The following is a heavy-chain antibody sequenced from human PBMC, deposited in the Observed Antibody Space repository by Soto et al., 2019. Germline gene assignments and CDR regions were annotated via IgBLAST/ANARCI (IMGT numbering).Heavy chain of an antibody. D-gene: IGHD6-13*01. CDR2: IGTAGDT. V-gene: IGHV3-13*01. CDR1: GFTFSSYD. J-gene: IGHJ2*01. Sequence: EVQLVESGGGLVQPGGSLRLSCAASGFTFSSYDMHWVRRATGKGLEWVSAIGTAGDTYYPGSVKGRFTISRENAKNSLYLQMNSLRAGDTAVYYCARADSSSWSPAGWYFDLWGRGTLVTVSS. CDR3: ARADSSSWSPAGWYFDL.